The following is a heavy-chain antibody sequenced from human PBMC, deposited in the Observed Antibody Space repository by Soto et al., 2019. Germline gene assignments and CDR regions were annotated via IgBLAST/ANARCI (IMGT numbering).Heavy chain of an antibody. Sequence: QITLKESGPTLVKPTQTLTLTCTFSGFSLSTTGGGVGWIRQPPGTALEGLALIYWDDAKRYNPSLKRRLTITKDSSKNQVVLTMTNMDPVDTATYYCVQSRCGGDCLQSYSSHAYYGLDVWGQGTTVTVSS. CDR1: GFSLSTTGGG. J-gene: IGHJ6*02. CDR2: IYWDDAK. V-gene: IGHV2-5*02. D-gene: IGHD2-21*01. CDR3: VQSRCGGDCLQSYSSHAYYGLDV.